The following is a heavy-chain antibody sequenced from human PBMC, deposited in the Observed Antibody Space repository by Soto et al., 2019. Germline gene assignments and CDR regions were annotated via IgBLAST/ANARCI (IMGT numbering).Heavy chain of an antibody. CDR3: ARGDYGTGGYPFPYVDY. Sequence: HEHLVQSGAEVKRPGASLKVSCKASGYSLTGYYIHWVRQAPGQGLEWMGWINPDSGATNYAQNFQGRVTLTSDTSISTASMDLTSLTSDDTAVYYCARGDYGTGGYPFPYVDYCGQGTLVIVSS. CDR2: INPDSGAT. CDR1: GYSLTGYY. D-gene: IGHD2-8*02. J-gene: IGHJ4*02. V-gene: IGHV1-2*02.